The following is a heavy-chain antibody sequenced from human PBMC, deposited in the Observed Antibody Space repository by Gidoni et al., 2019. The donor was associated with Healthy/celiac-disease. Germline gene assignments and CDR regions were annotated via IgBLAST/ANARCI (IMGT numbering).Heavy chain of an antibody. CDR1: GFTFSSYS. Sequence: EVQLVESGGGLVQPGGSLRLSCAASGFTFSSYSMNWVRQAPGKGLEGVSSISRSSSTIYYADSGKGRFTITKDNAKNSLYLQKNSLRAEDTAVYYCASWGGGWLRFSESESYWGQGTLVTVSS. V-gene: IGHV3-48*04. CDR2: ISRSSSTI. CDR3: ASWGGGWLRFSESESY. J-gene: IGHJ4*02. D-gene: IGHD3-3*01.